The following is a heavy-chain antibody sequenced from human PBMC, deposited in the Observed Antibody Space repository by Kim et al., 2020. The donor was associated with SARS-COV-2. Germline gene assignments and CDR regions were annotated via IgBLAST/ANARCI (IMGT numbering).Heavy chain of an antibody. CDR1: GGTFSSYV. CDR3: ARDLHPYTYGFGGYYFYGMDV. Sequence: SVKVSCKASGGTFSSYVISWVRQSPGQGLEWMGGVNPKFDTTNYEQKFQGRVTITADESTSTAYMELSSLRSEDTAVYYCARDLHPYTYGFGGYYFYGMDVWGQGTTVTVSS. CDR2: VNPKFDTT. D-gene: IGHD3-10*01. J-gene: IGHJ6*02. V-gene: IGHV1-69*13.